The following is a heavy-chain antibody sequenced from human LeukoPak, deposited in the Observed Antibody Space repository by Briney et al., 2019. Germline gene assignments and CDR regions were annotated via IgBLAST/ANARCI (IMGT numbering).Heavy chain of an antibody. CDR2: INPNSGGT. V-gene: IGHV1-2*02. J-gene: IGHJ4*02. D-gene: IGHD3-10*01. CDR1: GYTFTGYY. CDR3: ARDPQLWFGELSVDY. Sequence: ASVKVSCKASGYTFTGYYMHWVRQAPGQGLEWMGWINPNSGGTNYAQKFQGRVTMTTDTSTSTAYMELRSLRSDDTAVYYCARDPQLWFGELSVDYWGQGTLVTVSS.